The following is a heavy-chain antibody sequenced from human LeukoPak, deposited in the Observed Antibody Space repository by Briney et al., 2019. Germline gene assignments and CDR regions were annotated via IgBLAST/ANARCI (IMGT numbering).Heavy chain of an antibody. CDR3: ARGYTGYFP. CDR1: GFTFSSYW. D-gene: IGHD3-9*01. J-gene: IGHJ5*02. CDR2: IKTDGSEK. V-gene: IGHV3-7*03. Sequence: QAGGSLRLSCEASGFTFSSYWMSWVRQAPGKGLEWVANIKTDGSEKYNVDSVKGRFTISRDNAKNSLYLQMNSLRAEDTAVYYCARGYTGYFPWGQGTLVIVSS.